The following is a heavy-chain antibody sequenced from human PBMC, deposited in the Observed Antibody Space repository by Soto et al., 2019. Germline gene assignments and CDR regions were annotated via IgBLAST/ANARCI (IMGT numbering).Heavy chain of an antibody. D-gene: IGHD6-6*01. Sequence: QGLEWMGRIIPLLGIANYAQKFQGRVTITADKSTSTAYMELSSLRSEDTAVYYCARDLSENSSSAGYWGQGTLVTSPQ. CDR3: ARDLSENSSSAGY. V-gene: IGHV1-69*04. CDR2: IIPLLGIA. J-gene: IGHJ4*02.